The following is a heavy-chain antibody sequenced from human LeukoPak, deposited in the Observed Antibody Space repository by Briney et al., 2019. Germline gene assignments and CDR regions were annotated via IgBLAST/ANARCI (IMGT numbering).Heavy chain of an antibody. CDR3: ARGYSDKWIQLWFTLGYMDV. Sequence: ASVKVSCKASGYTFTSYDINWVRQATGQGLEWMGWMNPNSGNTGYAQKFQGRVTMTRNTSISTAYMELSSLRSEDTAVYYCARGYSDKWIQLWFTLGYMDVWGKGTTVTISS. D-gene: IGHD5-18*01. J-gene: IGHJ6*03. V-gene: IGHV1-8*01. CDR1: GYTFTSYD. CDR2: MNPNSGNT.